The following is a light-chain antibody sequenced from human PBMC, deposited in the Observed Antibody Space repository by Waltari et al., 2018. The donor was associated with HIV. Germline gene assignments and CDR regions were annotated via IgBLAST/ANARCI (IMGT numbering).Light chain of an antibody. V-gene: IGLV4-69*01. CDR3: QTWATGIVV. J-gene: IGLJ2*01. Sequence: QLVVTQSPSASASLGASVKLTCTLSSGHSSYAIAWHKQRPQKGPRFLMKLNSDGSPIKGAGFPVRFSGSSAGAERYLTISSLQAEDEADYYCQTWATGIVVFGGGTKLTVL. CDR1: SGHSSYA. CDR2: LNSDGSP.